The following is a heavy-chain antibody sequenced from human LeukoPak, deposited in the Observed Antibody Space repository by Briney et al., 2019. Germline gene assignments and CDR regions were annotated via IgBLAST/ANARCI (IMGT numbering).Heavy chain of an antibody. Sequence: TGGSLRLSCAASGFPFSSYSMNWVRQAPGKGLEWVSSISSSSSYIYYADSVKGRFTISRDNAKNSLYLQMNSLRAEDTAVYYCARWCSSTSCYIYYMDVWGKGTTVTVSS. J-gene: IGHJ6*03. CDR2: ISSSSSYI. CDR3: ARWCSSTSCYIYYMDV. V-gene: IGHV3-21*01. CDR1: GFPFSSYS. D-gene: IGHD2-2*02.